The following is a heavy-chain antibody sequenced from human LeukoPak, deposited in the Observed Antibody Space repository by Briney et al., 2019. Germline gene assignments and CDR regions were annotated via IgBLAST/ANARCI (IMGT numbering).Heavy chain of an antibody. CDR3: AKGGATSRTLDY. D-gene: IGHD5-12*01. J-gene: IGHJ4*02. CDR1: GFTFDDYA. V-gene: IGHV3-43D*04. CDR2: ISWDGGST. Sequence: GGSLRLSCAASGFTFDDYAMHWVRQAPGKGLGWVSLISWDGGSTYYADSVKGRFTISRDNSKNSLYLQMNSLRAEDTALYYCAKGGATSRTLDYWGQGTLVTVSS.